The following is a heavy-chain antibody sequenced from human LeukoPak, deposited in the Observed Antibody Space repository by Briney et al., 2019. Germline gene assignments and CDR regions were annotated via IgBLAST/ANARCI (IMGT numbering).Heavy chain of an antibody. CDR1: GFTFSSYW. CDR2: IKQDGSEK. CDR3: ARDGRYAGAGYRMDV. Sequence: GGSLRLSCAASGFTFSSYWMSWVRQAPGKGLEWVANIKQDGSEKYYVDSVKGRFTISRDNAKNSLYLQMNSLRAEDTAVYYCARDGRYAGAGYRMDVRGKGTTVTVPS. J-gene: IGHJ6*04. V-gene: IGHV3-7*03. D-gene: IGHD2-2*01.